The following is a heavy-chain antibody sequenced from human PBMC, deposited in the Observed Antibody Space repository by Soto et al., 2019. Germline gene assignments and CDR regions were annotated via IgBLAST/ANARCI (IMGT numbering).Heavy chain of an antibody. D-gene: IGHD3-22*01. Sequence: QVQLVQSGAEVKKPGASVKVSCKASGYTFTSYGISWVRQAPGQGLERMGWISAYNGNTNYAQKLQGRVTMTTDTSTSPAYMELRSLRSDDTAVYYCARNDRYYYDSSGYYLLDYWGQGTLVTVSS. CDR3: ARNDRYYYDSSGYYLLDY. CDR2: ISAYNGNT. V-gene: IGHV1-18*01. J-gene: IGHJ4*02. CDR1: GYTFTSYG.